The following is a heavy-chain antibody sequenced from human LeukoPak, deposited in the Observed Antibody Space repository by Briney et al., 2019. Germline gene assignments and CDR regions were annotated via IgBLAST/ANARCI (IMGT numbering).Heavy chain of an antibody. CDR2: IYTSGST. J-gene: IGHJ4*02. CDR1: GGSISSYY. D-gene: IGHD3-10*01. Sequence: PSETLSLTCTVSGGSISSYYWSWIRQPAGKGLEWIGRIYTSGSTNYNPSLKSRVTMSIETSKNQFSLKLSSVTAADTAVYYCARDGRFGELLDYWGQGTLVIVSS. CDR3: ARDGRFGELLDY. V-gene: IGHV4-4*07.